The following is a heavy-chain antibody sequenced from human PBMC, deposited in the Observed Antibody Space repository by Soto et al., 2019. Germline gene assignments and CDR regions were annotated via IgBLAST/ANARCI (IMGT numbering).Heavy chain of an antibody. Sequence: QVQLQESGPGVVKPSQTLSLTCAVSGASLARGGFYWIWIRQYPGKGLEWIGDIYYSGSTRYNPSLKSRITISVDTSKNQFSLELSSVTAADTARYDCATYDAILTGPMGALNYWGQGILVTVSS. D-gene: IGHD3-9*01. V-gene: IGHV4-31*11. CDR2: IYYSGST. CDR1: GASLARGGFY. J-gene: IGHJ4*02. CDR3: ATYDAILTGPMGALNY.